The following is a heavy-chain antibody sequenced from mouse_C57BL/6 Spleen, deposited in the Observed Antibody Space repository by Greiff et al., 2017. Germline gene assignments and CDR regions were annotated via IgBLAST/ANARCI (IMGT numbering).Heavy chain of an antibody. CDR3: ARSSNFPEGYFDV. J-gene: IGHJ1*03. D-gene: IGHD2-5*01. CDR1: GYTFTSYW. Sequence: QVQLQQPGAELVRPGSSVKLSCKASGYTFTSYWLDWVKQRPGQGLEWIGNIYPSDSVTHYNQKFKDKATLTVDKSSSTAYMQLSSLTSEDSSVDDYARSSNFPEGYFDVWGTGTTVTVAS. CDR2: IYPSDSVT. V-gene: IGHV1-61*01.